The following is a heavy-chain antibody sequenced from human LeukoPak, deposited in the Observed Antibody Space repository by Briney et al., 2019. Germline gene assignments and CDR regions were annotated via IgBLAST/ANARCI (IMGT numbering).Heavy chain of an antibody. CDR1: GGSFSGYY. CDR3: ASSRPYGDYYYYYGMDV. D-gene: IGHD4-17*01. V-gene: IGHV4-34*01. J-gene: IGHJ6*02. CDR2: INHSGST. Sequence: PSETLSLTCAVYGGSFSGYYWSWIRQPPGKGLEWIGEINHSGSTNYNPSLKSRVTISVDTSKNQFSLKLSSVTAADTAAYYCASSRPYGDYYYYYGMDVWGQGTTVTVSS.